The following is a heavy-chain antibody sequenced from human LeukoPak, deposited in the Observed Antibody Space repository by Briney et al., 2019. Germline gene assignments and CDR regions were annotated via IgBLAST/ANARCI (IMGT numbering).Heavy chain of an antibody. D-gene: IGHD2-2*03. CDR1: GYTFTGYY. V-gene: IGHV1-2*02. Sequence: GASVRLSCKASGYTFTGYYMHWVRQAPGQGLEWMGWINPSSGGTNYAQKFQGRVTMTRDTSISTAYMELSRLRSDDTAVYYCARNPLGYCSSTSCYECDWLDPWGQGTLVTVSS. J-gene: IGHJ5*02. CDR2: INPSSGGT. CDR3: ARNPLGYCSSTSCYECDWLDP.